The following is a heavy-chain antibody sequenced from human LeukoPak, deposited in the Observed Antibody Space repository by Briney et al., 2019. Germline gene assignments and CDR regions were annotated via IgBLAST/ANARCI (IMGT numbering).Heavy chain of an antibody. J-gene: IGHJ4*02. D-gene: IGHD4-17*01. CDR3: ANIDYGDYTRYFDY. Sequence: PGGSLRLSCGTSGFTFSSYGMSWVRQAPGKGLEWVSIISGSGGATYYADSVKGRFTISRDNSKNTLYLQMNSLRAEDTAVYYCANIDYGDYTRYFDYWGQGTLVTVSS. CDR2: ISGSGGAT. CDR1: GFTFSSYG. V-gene: IGHV3-23*01.